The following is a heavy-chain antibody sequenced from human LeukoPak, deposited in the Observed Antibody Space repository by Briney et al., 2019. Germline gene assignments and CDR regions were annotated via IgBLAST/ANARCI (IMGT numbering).Heavy chain of an antibody. D-gene: IGHD6-13*01. J-gene: IGHJ4*02. V-gene: IGHV3-23*01. CDR3: ANPLLRSSSWYNFGY. Sequence: PGGSLRLSCAASVFTFSSYAMSWVRQAPGKGLEWVSSISGSGGTTYSADSVKGRFTISRDNSKNTLYLQMNSLRAEDTAVYYCANPLLRSSSWYNFGYWGQGTLVTVSS. CDR2: ISGSGGTT. CDR1: VFTFSSYA.